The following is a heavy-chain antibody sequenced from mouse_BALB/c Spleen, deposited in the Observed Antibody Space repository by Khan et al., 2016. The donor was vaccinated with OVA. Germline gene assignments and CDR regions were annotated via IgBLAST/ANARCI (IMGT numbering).Heavy chain of an antibody. D-gene: IGHD1-1*01. CDR3: EKHGSSSAWLTY. Sequence: QVRLQQSGADLAKPGASVKMSCTASGYTFTSYWMHWVKQRPGQGLEWIGYINPSTGYTEYHQRFKDKSTLTADKSSSTAYMQLSSLTSEESAVYYCEKHGSSSAWLTYWGQGTLVTVSA. J-gene: IGHJ3*01. CDR1: GYTFTSYW. CDR2: INPSTGYT. V-gene: IGHV1-7*01.